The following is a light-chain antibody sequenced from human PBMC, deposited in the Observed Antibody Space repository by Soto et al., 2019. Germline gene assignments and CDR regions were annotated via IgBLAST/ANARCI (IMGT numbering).Light chain of an antibody. Sequence: EIVLTQSPATLSLSPGERATLSCRASQSVSSYLAWYQQKPGQAPRLLIYDASSRATGIPARFSGSGSGADFTLTISSLEPEDFAVYYCQQRSNWRSTFGPGTKVEIK. CDR2: DAS. J-gene: IGKJ3*01. CDR3: QQRSNWRST. V-gene: IGKV3-11*01. CDR1: QSVSSY.